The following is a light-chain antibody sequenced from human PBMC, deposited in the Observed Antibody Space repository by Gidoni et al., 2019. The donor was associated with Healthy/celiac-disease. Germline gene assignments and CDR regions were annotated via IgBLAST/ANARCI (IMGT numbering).Light chain of an antibody. CDR1: QGSSSY. Sequence: AIRMTQSPSSFSASTGDRVTITWRASQGSSSYLGWYQQKPGKAPKLLIYAASTLQSGVPSRFSGSGSGSAFTLTISCLQSEDFATYYCQQYYSYPLTFGGGTKVEIK. CDR3: QQYYSYPLT. CDR2: AAS. J-gene: IGKJ4*01. V-gene: IGKV1-8*01.